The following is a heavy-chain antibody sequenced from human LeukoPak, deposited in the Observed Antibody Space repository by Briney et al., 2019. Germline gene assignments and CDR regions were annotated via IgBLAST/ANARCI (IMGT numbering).Heavy chain of an antibody. CDR1: GFTFSSYG. Sequence: PGGSLRLSCAASGFTFSSYGMNWVRQAPGKGLEWVSSISSSSSYIYYADSVKGRFTISRDNAKNSLYLQMNSLRAEDTAVYYCARDSSAYYYDSSGSDFDYWGQGTLVTVSS. CDR3: ARDSSAYYYDSSGSDFDY. D-gene: IGHD3-22*01. CDR2: ISSSSSYI. J-gene: IGHJ4*02. V-gene: IGHV3-21*01.